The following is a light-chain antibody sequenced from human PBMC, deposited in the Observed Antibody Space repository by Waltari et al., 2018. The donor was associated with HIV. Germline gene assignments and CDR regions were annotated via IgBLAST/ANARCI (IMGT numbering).Light chain of an antibody. V-gene: IGLV1-44*01. CDR2: SNK. J-gene: IGLJ2*01. CDR1: TSNIGQNT. CDR3: AAWDDSLNAVV. Sequence: QSVLTQPPSASGTPGQGVTISCSGSTSNIGQNTVNWYQQFPGPAPKLLIYSNKQRPSGVPDRFSGSKSGTSASLAITGLQSEDDTDYYCAAWDDSLNAVVFGGGTKLTVL.